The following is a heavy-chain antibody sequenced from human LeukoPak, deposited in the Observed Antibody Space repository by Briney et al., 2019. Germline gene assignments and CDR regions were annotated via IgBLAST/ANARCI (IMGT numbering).Heavy chain of an antibody. J-gene: IGHJ4*02. Sequence: SETLSLTCTVSGGSISSSSYYWGWIRQPPGKGLEWIGSIYYSGSTYYNPSLKSRVTISVDTSKNQFSLKLSSVTAADTAVYYCARGVLQRGASYYFDYWGQGTLVTVSS. CDR2: IYYSGST. CDR3: ARGVLQRGASYYFDY. V-gene: IGHV4-39*01. CDR1: GGSISSSSYY. D-gene: IGHD2-15*01.